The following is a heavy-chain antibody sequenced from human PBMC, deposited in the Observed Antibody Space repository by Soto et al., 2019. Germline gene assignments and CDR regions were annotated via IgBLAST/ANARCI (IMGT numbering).Heavy chain of an antibody. Sequence: GSLRLSCAASGFTFSYYSMHWVRQAPGKGLEWVAVVSYDGNIEYYADSVKGRFSISRDNSKNTLNLQMDNLRVEDTAVYFCSRQYCSDSTCYYYNGMDVWGQGTTVTVSS. V-gene: IGHV3-30-3*01. CDR1: GFTFSYYS. CDR2: VSYDGNIE. CDR3: SRQYCSDSTCYYYNGMDV. J-gene: IGHJ6*02. D-gene: IGHD2-15*01.